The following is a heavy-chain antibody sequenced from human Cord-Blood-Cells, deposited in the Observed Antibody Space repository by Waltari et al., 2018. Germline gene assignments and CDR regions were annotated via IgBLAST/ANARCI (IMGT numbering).Heavy chain of an antibody. CDR3: ARDSVAAAGTGAFDI. CDR1: GYTFTGYY. Sequence: QVQLVQSGAEVKKPGASVKVSCKASGYTFTGYYMHWVRQAPGQGLEWMGWINPNSGGTNYSQKFQGWVTMTRDTSISTACMELSRLRSDDTAVYYCARDSVAAAGTGAFDIWGQGTMVTVSS. J-gene: IGHJ3*02. CDR2: INPNSGGT. D-gene: IGHD6-13*01. V-gene: IGHV1-2*04.